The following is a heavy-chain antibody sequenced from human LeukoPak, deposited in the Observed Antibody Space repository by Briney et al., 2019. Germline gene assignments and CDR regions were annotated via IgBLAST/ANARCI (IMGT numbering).Heavy chain of an antibody. V-gene: IGHV4-59*01. CDR1: GGSISGYY. CDR3: ARDRGSAGGFDF. J-gene: IGHJ4*02. CDR2: VSYSGST. Sequence: SETLSLTCTVSGGSISGYYWSWNRQPPGKGLEWIAFVSYSGSTNYNPSLKNRVTMSRDTSKNQLSLKLSSVTAADTAVYYCARDRGSAGGFDFWGQGALVTVSS. D-gene: IGHD6-13*01.